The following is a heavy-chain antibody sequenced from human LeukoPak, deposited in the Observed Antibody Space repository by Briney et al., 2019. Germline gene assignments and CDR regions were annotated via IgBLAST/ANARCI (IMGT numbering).Heavy chain of an antibody. Sequence: GGSLRLSCTASGFTFGDYAMSWVRQAPGKGLEWVGFIRSKAYGGTTEYAASVKGRFTISRDDSKGIAYLQMNSLKTEDTAVYYCTRASEQRLGRLDYWGQGTLVTVSS. J-gene: IGHJ4*02. CDR3: TRASEQRLGRLDY. D-gene: IGHD6-25*01. CDR2: IRSKAYGGTT. V-gene: IGHV3-49*04. CDR1: GFTFGDYA.